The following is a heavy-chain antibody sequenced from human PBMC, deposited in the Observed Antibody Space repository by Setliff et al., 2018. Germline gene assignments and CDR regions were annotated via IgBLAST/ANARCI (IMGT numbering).Heavy chain of an antibody. CDR3: ARLRGAFDY. D-gene: IGHD3-16*01. CDR2: IYYSGST. CDR1: GGSISSYY. Sequence: PSETLSLTCTVSGGSISSYYWSWIRQPPGKRLEWIGYIYYSGSTNYNPSLESRVTISVDTSTNQFSLRLNSATAADTAVYYGARLRGAFDYWGQGTLVTVSS. J-gene: IGHJ4*02. V-gene: IGHV4-59*01.